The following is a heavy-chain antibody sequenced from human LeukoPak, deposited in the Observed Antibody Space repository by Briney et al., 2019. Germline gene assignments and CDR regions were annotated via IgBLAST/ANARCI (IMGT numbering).Heavy chain of an antibody. Sequence: PSETLSLTCTVSGGSISSYYWSWIRQPPGKGLEWIGYIYYSGSTNYNPSLKSRVTISVDTSKNQFSLKLSSVTAADTAVYYCARLRSRYSSSWEFDYWGQGTLVTVSS. D-gene: IGHD6-13*01. CDR3: ARLRSRYSSSWEFDY. J-gene: IGHJ4*02. CDR1: GGSISSYY. CDR2: IYYSGST. V-gene: IGHV4-59*08.